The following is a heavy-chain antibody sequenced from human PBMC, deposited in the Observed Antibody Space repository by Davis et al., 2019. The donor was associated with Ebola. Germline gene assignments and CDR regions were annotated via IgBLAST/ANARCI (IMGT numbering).Heavy chain of an antibody. V-gene: IGHV1-18*01. J-gene: IGHJ4*02. D-gene: IGHD4-17*01. CDR2: ISAYNGNT. CDR3: ARTSARGVTKGGYYFDY. CDR1: GYTFTSYG. Sequence: ASVKVSCKASGYTFTSYGISWVRQAPGQGLEWMGWISAYNGNTNYAQKLQGRVTMTRNTSISTAYMELSSLRSEDTAVYYCARTSARGVTKGGYYFDYWGQGTLVTVSS.